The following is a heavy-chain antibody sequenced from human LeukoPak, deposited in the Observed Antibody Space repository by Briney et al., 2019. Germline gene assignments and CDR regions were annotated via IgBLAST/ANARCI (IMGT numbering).Heavy chain of an antibody. CDR1: GYTFTSYG. CDR2: ISAYNGNT. Sequence: ASVKVSCKASGYTFTSYGISWVRQAPGQGLEWMGWISAYNGNTNYAQKLQGRVTMTTDTSTSTAYMELRSLRSDDTAVYYCARAPDSSGYYYISDYWGQGTLVTVSS. J-gene: IGHJ4*02. D-gene: IGHD3-22*01. V-gene: IGHV1-18*01. CDR3: ARAPDSSGYYYISDY.